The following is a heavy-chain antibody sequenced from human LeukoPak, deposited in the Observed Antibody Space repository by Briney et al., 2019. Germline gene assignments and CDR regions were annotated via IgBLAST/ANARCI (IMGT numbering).Heavy chain of an antibody. Sequence: GASVKVSFKASVYTFTSYYMHWVRQAPGQGLEWMGIINPSGGSTSYAQKFQGRVTMTRDMSTSTVYMELSSLRSEDTAVYYCARARGVAVAGIPLIWGQGTMVTVSS. CDR2: INPSGGST. D-gene: IGHD6-19*01. CDR3: ARARGVAVAGIPLI. V-gene: IGHV1-46*01. J-gene: IGHJ3*02. CDR1: VYTFTSYY.